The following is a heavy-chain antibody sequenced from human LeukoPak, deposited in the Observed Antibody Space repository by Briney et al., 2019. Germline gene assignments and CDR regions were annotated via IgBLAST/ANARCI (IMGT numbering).Heavy chain of an antibody. CDR3: ATTYYYDSSGYPNSPLFDY. Sequence: GASVKVSCKASGYTFTSYYMHWVRQAPGQGLEWMGIINPSGGSTSYAQKFQGRVTMTEDTSTDTAYMELSSLRSEDTAVYYCATTYYYDSSGYPNSPLFDYWGQGTLVTVSS. D-gene: IGHD3-22*01. V-gene: IGHV1-46*01. CDR1: GYTFTSYY. CDR2: INPSGGST. J-gene: IGHJ4*02.